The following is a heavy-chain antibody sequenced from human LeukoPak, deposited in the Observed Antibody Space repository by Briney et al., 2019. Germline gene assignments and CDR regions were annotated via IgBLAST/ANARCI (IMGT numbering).Heavy chain of an antibody. CDR3: ARVGSSGWYSVYYFDY. CDR2: ISAYNGNT. D-gene: IGHD6-19*01. CDR1: GYTFTSYG. J-gene: IGHJ4*02. V-gene: IGHV1-18*01. Sequence: ASVKVSCKASGYTFTSYGISWVRQAPGQGREWMGWISAYNGNTNYAQKLQARVTMTTDTSTSTAYMELRSLRSDDTAVYYCARVGSSGWYSVYYFDYWGQGTLVTVSS.